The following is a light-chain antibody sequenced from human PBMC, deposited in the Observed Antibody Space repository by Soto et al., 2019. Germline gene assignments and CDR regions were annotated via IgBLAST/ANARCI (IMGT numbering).Light chain of an antibody. J-gene: IGKJ1*01. Sequence: ENVLTQSPGTLSLSPGERATLSCRASQSVSNNYLAWFQQKPGQAPRLLIYGASSRATGIPDRFGGSGSGTDFTLTISSLEPEDFAVYYCQQYSSSPRTFGQGTKVEIK. CDR2: GAS. CDR1: QSVSNNY. V-gene: IGKV3-20*01. CDR3: QQYSSSPRT.